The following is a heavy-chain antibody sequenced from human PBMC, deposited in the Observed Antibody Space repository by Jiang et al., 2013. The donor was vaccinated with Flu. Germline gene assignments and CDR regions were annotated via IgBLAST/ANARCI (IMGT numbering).Heavy chain of an antibody. CDR1: GFTVSTNY. CDR3: AREGGYGSFNY. D-gene: IGHD5-12*01. CDR2: IYSGVNT. V-gene: IGHV3-53*01. Sequence: VQLVESGGGLVQSGGSLRLSCAASGFTVSTNYMSWVRQAPGKGLERVSVIYSGVNTYYADSVKGRFTISRDNSKNTLYLQMNSLRAEDTAVYYCAREGGYGSFNYWGQGTLVTVSS. J-gene: IGHJ4*02.